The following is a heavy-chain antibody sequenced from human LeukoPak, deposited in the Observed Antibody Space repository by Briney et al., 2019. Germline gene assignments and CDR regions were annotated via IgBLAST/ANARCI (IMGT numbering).Heavy chain of an antibody. D-gene: IGHD6-6*01. CDR2: IGIAGDT. CDR3: ARAPPYSSASWGYYGMDV. J-gene: IGHJ6*02. V-gene: IGHV3-13*01. Sequence: GGSLRLSCAASGFTFSSYDTHWVRQTTGKGLEWVSSIGIAGDTYYPGSVKGRFTISRENAKNSLHLQMNSLRAGDTAVYYCARAPPYSSASWGYYGMDVWGQGTTVTVSS. CDR1: GFTFSSYD.